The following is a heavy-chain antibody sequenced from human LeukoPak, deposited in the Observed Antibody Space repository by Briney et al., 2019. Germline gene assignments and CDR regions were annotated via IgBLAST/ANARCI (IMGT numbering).Heavy chain of an antibody. J-gene: IGHJ4*02. CDR2: ISYDGSNK. D-gene: IGHD5-18*01. CDR1: GFTFSSYA. CDR3: ARDRRSDTAMVTFDY. Sequence: PGRSLRLSCAASGFTFSSYAMHRVRQAPGKGLEWVAVISYDGSNKYYADSVKGRFTISRDNSKNTLYLQMNSLRAEDTAVYYCARDRRSDTAMVTFDYWGQGTLVTVSS. V-gene: IGHV3-30*04.